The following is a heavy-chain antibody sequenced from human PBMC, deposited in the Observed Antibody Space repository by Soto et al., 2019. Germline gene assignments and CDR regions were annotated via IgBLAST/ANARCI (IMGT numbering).Heavy chain of an antibody. CDR1: GFTFSNAW. J-gene: IGHJ3*02. V-gene: IGHV3-15*07. D-gene: IGHD2-15*01. CDR3: TTDLGCYEGCAFDI. CDR2: IKSKTDGGTT. Sequence: GGSLRLSCAASGFTFSNAWMNWVRQAPGKGLEWVGRIKSKTDGGTTDYAAPAKGRFTISRDDSKNTLYLQMNSLKTEDTAVYYCTTDLGCYEGCAFDIWGQGTMVTVSS.